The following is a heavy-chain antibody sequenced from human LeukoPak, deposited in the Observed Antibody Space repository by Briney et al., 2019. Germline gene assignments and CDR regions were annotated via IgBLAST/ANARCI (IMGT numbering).Heavy chain of an antibody. CDR1: GFTFSTSW. CDR3: VYGKGYILDY. J-gene: IGHJ4*02. Sequence: PGGSLRLSCAASGFTFSTSWMFWVRQGPGKGLVWVSHINGDGSEIKYADSVKGRFTISRDNAKNTVDLQRNSLRVEDTAVYYCVYGKGYILDYWGQGIPVTVSS. CDR2: INGDGSEI. D-gene: IGHD5-12*01. V-gene: IGHV3-74*03.